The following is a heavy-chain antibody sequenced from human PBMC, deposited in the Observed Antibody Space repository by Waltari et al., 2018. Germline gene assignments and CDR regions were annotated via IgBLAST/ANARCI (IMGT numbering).Heavy chain of an antibody. D-gene: IGHD6-13*01. Sequence: SSGYYWGWIRQPPGKGLEWIGSIYHSGSTYYNPSLKSRVTISVDTSKNQFSLKLSSVTAADTAVYYCARQGIAAAGTKGWFDPWGQGTLVTVSS. CDR2: IYHSGST. CDR3: ARQGIAAAGTKGWFDP. CDR1: SSGYY. V-gene: IGHV4-38-2*01. J-gene: IGHJ5*02.